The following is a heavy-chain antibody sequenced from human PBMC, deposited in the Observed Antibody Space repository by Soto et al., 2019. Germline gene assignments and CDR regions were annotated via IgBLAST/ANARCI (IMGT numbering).Heavy chain of an antibody. CDR2: INQGGSEN. J-gene: IGHJ4*02. D-gene: IGHD4-17*01. CDR3: ARGHGDPFDF. V-gene: IGHV3-7*03. CDR1: GFTFSSYL. Sequence: GGSLRLSCAASGFTFSSYLMSWVRQAPGKGLEWVANINQGGSENYDVDAFNGRFTISRDNAKISLYLHMTSLRDDDTAVYYCARGHGDPFDFWGQGTMVTVSS.